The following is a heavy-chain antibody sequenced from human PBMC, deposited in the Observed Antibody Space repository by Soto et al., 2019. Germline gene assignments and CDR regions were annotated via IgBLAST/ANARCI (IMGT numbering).Heavy chain of an antibody. CDR2: ISGSGDRT. CDR3: AKASTYEYVWGSFRYYFDN. Sequence: GGSLRLSCTASGFTFSSYAMSWVRQAPGKGLEWVSGISGSGDRTHYADSVKGRFTISRDNFKNTLYLQMDSLRAEDTAVYYCAKASTYEYVWGSFRYYFDNWGQGTLVTVSS. CDR1: GFTFSSYA. J-gene: IGHJ4*02. V-gene: IGHV3-23*01. D-gene: IGHD3-16*02.